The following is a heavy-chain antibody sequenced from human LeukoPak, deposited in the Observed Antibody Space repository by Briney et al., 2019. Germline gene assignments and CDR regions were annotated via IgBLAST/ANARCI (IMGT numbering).Heavy chain of an antibody. CDR1: GYTFSSYY. CDR3: ASGHIAVAAP. J-gene: IGHJ5*02. D-gene: IGHD6-19*01. Sequence: GASVKVSCKXSGYTFSSYYMHWVRQSPGQGLEWMGRINPNSGGTNYAQKFQGRVTMTRDTSISTAYMELSRLRSDDTAVYYCASGHIAVAAPWGQGTLVTVSS. CDR2: INPNSGGT. V-gene: IGHV1-2*06.